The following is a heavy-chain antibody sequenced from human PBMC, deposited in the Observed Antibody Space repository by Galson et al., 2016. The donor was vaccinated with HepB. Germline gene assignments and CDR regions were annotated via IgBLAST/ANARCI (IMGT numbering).Heavy chain of an antibody. J-gene: IGHJ6*02. CDR2: ISGNGGTT. Sequence: SLRLSCAASGFTFSGYAMSWVRQAPGEGLESVSSISGNGGTTYYADSVKGRFTISRDNSKNTLYLQMNSLRADDTAVYYCAKTLLGGMDVWGQGTTVTVSS. CDR1: GFTFSGYA. CDR3: AKTLLGGMDV. D-gene: IGHD2-21*01. V-gene: IGHV3-23*01.